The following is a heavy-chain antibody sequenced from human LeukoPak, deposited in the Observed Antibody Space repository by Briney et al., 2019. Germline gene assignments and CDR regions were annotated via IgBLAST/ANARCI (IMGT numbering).Heavy chain of an antibody. V-gene: IGHV3-53*01. CDR1: GFTVSSNY. CDR2: IYSGGST. CDR3: AKTISVRRYFDY. J-gene: IGHJ4*02. D-gene: IGHD3-3*01. Sequence: GGSLRLSCAASGFTVSSNYMSWVRQAPGKGLEWVSVIYSGGSTYYADSVKGRFTISRDNSKNTLYLQMNSLRAEDTALYYCAKTISVRRYFDYWGQGTLVTVSS.